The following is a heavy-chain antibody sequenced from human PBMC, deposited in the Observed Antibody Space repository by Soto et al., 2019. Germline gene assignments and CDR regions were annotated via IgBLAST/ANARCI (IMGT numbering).Heavy chain of an antibody. CDR3: ARRPQGDHHAYYFDY. J-gene: IGHJ4*02. CDR2: IYHSGST. Sequence: SETLSLTCAVSSGSISSSNWWSWVRQPPGKGLEWIGEIYHSGSTNYNPSLKSRVTISVDKSKNQFSLKLSSVTAADTAVYYCARRPQGDHHAYYFDYWGQGTLVTVSS. D-gene: IGHD2-21*02. V-gene: IGHV4-4*02. CDR1: SGSISSSNW.